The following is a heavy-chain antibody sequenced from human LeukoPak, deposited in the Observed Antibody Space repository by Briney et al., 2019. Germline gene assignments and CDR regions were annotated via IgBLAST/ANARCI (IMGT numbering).Heavy chain of an antibody. V-gene: IGHV5-51*01. Sequence: GESLKISCKGSGYSFINYWIAWVRQMPGKGLEWMGIFYPGDSDTRYSPSFQGQVTISADKSITTAYLQWSSLKASDTAMYYCARYGFGYSSGCGDYWGQGTLVTVSS. CDR1: GYSFINYW. J-gene: IGHJ4*02. CDR3: ARYGFGYSSGCGDY. CDR2: FYPGDSDT. D-gene: IGHD6-19*01.